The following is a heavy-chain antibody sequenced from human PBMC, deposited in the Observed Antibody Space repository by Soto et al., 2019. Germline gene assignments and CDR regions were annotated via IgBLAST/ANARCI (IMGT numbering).Heavy chain of an antibody. Sequence: GASVKVSCKASGGTFSSYAISWVRQAPGQGLEWMGGIIPIFGTANYAQKFQGRVTITADESTSTAYMELSSLRSEDTAVYYCARDPMRGSGIRGYLDYWGQGTLVTVSS. V-gene: IGHV1-69*13. CDR2: IIPIFGTA. J-gene: IGHJ4*02. CDR3: ARDPMRGSGIRGYLDY. D-gene: IGHD3-10*01. CDR1: GGTFSSYA.